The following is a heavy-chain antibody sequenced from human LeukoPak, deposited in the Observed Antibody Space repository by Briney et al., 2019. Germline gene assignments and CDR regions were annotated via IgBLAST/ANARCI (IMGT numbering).Heavy chain of an antibody. Sequence: SQTLSLTCTVSGGSISSGGYYWSWIRQPPGKGLEWIGYIYHSGSTYYNPSLKSRVTISVDRSKNQFSLKLSSVTAADTAVYYCASSPSLTTVPLDYWGQGTLVTVSS. D-gene: IGHD4-11*01. V-gene: IGHV4-30-2*01. CDR2: IYHSGST. CDR1: GGSISSGGYY. J-gene: IGHJ4*02. CDR3: ASSPSLTTVPLDY.